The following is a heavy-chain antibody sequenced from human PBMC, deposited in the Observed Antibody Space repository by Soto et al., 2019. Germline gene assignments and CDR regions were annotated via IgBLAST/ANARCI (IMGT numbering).Heavy chain of an antibody. CDR2: IIPIFGTA. Sequence: ASVKVSCKASGGTFGSYAISWVRQAPGEGLEWMGGIIPIFGTANYAQKFQGRVTITADESTSTAYMELSSLRSEDTAVYYCARDLGAYCGGDCHNWFDPWGQGTLVTVSS. CDR3: ARDLGAYCGGDCHNWFDP. V-gene: IGHV1-69*13. CDR1: GGTFGSYA. J-gene: IGHJ5*02. D-gene: IGHD2-21*02.